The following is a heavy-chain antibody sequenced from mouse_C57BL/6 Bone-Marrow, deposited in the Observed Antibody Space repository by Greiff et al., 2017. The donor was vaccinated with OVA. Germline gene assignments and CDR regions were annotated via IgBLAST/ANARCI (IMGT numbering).Heavy chain of an antibody. V-gene: IGHV1-82*01. Sequence: QVQLQQSGPELVKPGASVKISCKASGYAFSSSWMNWVKQRPGKGLEWIGRIYPGDGDTNYNGKFKGKATLTADKSSSTAYMQLSSLTSADSAVYFCARHEDGYYASYFDYWGQGTTLTVSS. CDR3: ARHEDGYYASYFDY. D-gene: IGHD2-3*01. J-gene: IGHJ2*01. CDR1: GYAFSSSW. CDR2: IYPGDGDT.